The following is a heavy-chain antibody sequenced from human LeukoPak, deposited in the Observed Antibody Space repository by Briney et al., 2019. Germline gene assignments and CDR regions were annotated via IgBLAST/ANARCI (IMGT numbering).Heavy chain of an antibody. V-gene: IGHV1-2*02. J-gene: IGHJ4*02. Sequence: GASVKVSCKASGYTLTGYYMHWVRQAPGQGLEWMGWINPNSGGTNYAQKFQGRVTMTRNTSISTAYMELSSLRSEDTAVYYCARSFLTRSGWYFWGQGTLVTVSS. CDR2: INPNSGGT. CDR1: GYTLTGYY. D-gene: IGHD6-19*01. CDR3: ARSFLTRSGWYF.